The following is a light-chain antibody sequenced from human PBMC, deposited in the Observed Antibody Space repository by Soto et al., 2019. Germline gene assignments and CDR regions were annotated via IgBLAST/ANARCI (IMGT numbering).Light chain of an antibody. CDR2: DVS. CDR1: SHNIGGYNY. J-gene: IGLJ3*02. Sequence: QSALTQPASVSGSPGQSITISCTGTSHNIGGYNYVSWYQQHPGKAPKLIIYDVSNRPSGVSNRFSGSKSGNTASLTISGLQAEDEADYYCSSYTSSSTWVFGGGTQLTVL. V-gene: IGLV2-14*01. CDR3: SSYTSSSTWV.